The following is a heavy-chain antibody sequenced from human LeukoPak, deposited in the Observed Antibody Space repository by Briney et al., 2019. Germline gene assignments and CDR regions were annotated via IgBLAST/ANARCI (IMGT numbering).Heavy chain of an antibody. Sequence: KISCKGSGYTFNGYYMHWVRQAPGQGLEWMGWINPNTGDRNYAQKFQGRVTMTRDTSISTAYMELSRLRSDDTAVYYCARSRMSDAFDIWGQGTTVTVSS. J-gene: IGHJ3*02. D-gene: IGHD2/OR15-2a*01. CDR1: GYTFNGYY. CDR3: ARSRMSDAFDI. CDR2: INPNTGDR. V-gene: IGHV1-2*02.